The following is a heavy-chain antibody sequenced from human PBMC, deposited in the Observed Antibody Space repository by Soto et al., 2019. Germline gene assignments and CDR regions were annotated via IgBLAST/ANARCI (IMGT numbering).Heavy chain of an antibody. CDR3: ARDRYYGSGTYYNFYSGMDV. CDR1: GGSINSGDYY. Sequence: SETLSLTCTVSGGSINSGDYYWTWVRQPPGKGLEWIGNIFHSGSTYYTPSLQSRVTISLDTSKNHFSLKLSSVTPADTAVYYCARDRYYGSGTYYNFYSGMDVWGQGATVTVSS. D-gene: IGHD3-10*01. CDR2: IFHSGST. V-gene: IGHV4-30-4*01. J-gene: IGHJ6*02.